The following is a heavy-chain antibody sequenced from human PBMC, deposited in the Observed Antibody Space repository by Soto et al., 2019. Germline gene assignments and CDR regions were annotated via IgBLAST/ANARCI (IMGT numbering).Heavy chain of an antibody. Sequence: SETLSLTCAVSGGSFTSNNWWTWVRQPPGQGLEWIGEIYRTGSTNYNPSLKSRVTISLDKSENQFSLKVTSLTAADTAVYYCAKARVRIVGANSFDYWGQGTPVTVSS. CDR1: GGSFTSNNW. CDR3: AKARVRIVGANSFDY. V-gene: IGHV4-4*02. J-gene: IGHJ4*02. CDR2: IYRTGST. D-gene: IGHD1-26*01.